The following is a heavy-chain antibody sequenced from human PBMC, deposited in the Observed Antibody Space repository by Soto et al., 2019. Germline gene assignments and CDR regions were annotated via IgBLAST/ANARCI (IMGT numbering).Heavy chain of an antibody. V-gene: IGHV4-61*01. CDR1: GGSVSSGSYY. J-gene: IGHJ4*02. CDR2: IYYSGST. CDR3: ARGDFWSGYYTPFDY. Sequence: SETLSLTCTVSGGSVSSGSYYWSWIRQPPGKGLEWIGYIYYSGSTNYNPSLKSRVTISVDTSKNQFSLKLSSVTAADTAVYYCARGDFWSGYYTPFDYWGQGTLVTVSS. D-gene: IGHD3-3*01.